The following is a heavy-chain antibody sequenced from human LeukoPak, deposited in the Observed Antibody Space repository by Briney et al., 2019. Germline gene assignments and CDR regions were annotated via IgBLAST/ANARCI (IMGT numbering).Heavy chain of an antibody. CDR1: GFSFDDYG. CDR3: AKEGRPWIQLWLLGY. CDR2: INWNGGST. D-gene: IGHD5-18*01. V-gene: IGHV3-20*04. Sequence: GGSLRLSCAASGFSFDDYGMSWVRQAPGKGLEWVSGINWNGGSTGYADSVKGRFTISRDNAKNFLYLQMNSLRAEDTAVYYCAKEGRPWIQLWLLGYWGQGTLVTVSS. J-gene: IGHJ4*02.